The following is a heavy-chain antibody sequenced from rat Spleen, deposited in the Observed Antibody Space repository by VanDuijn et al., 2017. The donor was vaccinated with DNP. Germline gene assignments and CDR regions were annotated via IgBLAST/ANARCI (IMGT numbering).Heavy chain of an antibody. CDR2: INGAGST. J-gene: IGHJ4*01. Sequence: EVQLQESGPGLVKPSQSLSLTCSVTGYSITSNYWAWIRKFPENRLEWMGHINGAGSTNYNPSHKSRISITRDTSKNQFFLHLNSVTTEDRDTYYCARHRTIMPYYYVMDAWGQGASVTVSS. CDR1: GYSITSNY. CDR3: ARHRTIMPYYYVMDA. V-gene: IGHV3-3*01. D-gene: IGHD1-12*01.